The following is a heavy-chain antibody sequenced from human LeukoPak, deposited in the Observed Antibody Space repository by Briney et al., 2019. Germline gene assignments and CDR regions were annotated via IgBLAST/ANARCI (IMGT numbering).Heavy chain of an antibody. CDR1: GFTFSTYW. J-gene: IGHJ4*02. V-gene: IGHV3-74*01. CDR2: ITSDGSST. D-gene: IGHD6-13*01. Sequence: GGSLRLSCAASGFTFSTYWMNWVRQAPGKGLVWVSRITSDGSSTSSADSVKGRFTISRDNAKNTLYLQMNSLRAEDTAVYYCARGSDTAAGLYWGQGTLVTVSS. CDR3: ARGSDTAAGLY.